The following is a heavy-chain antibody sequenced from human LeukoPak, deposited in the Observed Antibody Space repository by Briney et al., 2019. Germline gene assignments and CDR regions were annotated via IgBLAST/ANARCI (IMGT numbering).Heavy chain of an antibody. D-gene: IGHD6-19*01. Sequence: GASVKFSCKASGGTFSSYAISWVRQAPGHGLEWMGGIIPIFGTANYAQKFQGRVTITADKSTSTAYMELSSLRSEDTAVYYCAREGYSSTPDYWGQGTLVTVSS. CDR3: AREGYSSTPDY. CDR1: GGTFSSYA. CDR2: IIPIFGTA. V-gene: IGHV1-69*06. J-gene: IGHJ4*02.